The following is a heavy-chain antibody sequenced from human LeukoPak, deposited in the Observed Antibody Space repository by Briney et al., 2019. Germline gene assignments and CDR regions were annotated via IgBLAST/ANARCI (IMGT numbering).Heavy chain of an antibody. D-gene: IGHD6-6*01. J-gene: IGHJ4*02. CDR2: IKQDGSEK. CDR3: ARSPPYSSSSYWADY. Sequence: GGSLRLSCAASGIILSSYWMSWVRQAPGKGLEWVANIKQDGSEKWYVDSVKGRFTISRDNAKNSLYLQMNSLRAEDTAVYYCARSPPYSSSSYWADYWGQGTLVTVSS. V-gene: IGHV3-7*01. CDR1: GIILSSYW.